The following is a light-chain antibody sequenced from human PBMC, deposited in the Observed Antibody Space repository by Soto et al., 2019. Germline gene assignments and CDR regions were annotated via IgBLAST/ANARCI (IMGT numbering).Light chain of an antibody. CDR1: QDIAIY. CDR2: AAS. V-gene: IGKV1-9*01. CDR3: QQRHMWPIT. Sequence: DIQMTQSPSTLSGSVGDRVTITCRASQDIAIYLAWYQQKPGEAPKLLIYAASTLYGGVPSRFSGSGSGTDFTLTISSLEPEDSAVYYCQQRHMWPITFGQGTKVDIK. J-gene: IGKJ1*01.